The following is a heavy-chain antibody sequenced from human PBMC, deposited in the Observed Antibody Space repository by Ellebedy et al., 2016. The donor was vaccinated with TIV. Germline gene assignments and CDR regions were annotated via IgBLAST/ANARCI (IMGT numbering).Heavy chain of an antibody. CDR1: GFTFSSYV. CDR2: ISYDGSNK. Sequence: PGGSLRLSCAASGFTFSSYVMHWVRQAPGKGLEWVASISYDGSNKYYADAVKGRFAISRDNYENTLYLQVNSLTTEDTAVYYCARDRPATVVAGALEYWGQGTLVTVSS. CDR3: ARDRPATVVAGALEY. V-gene: IGHV3-30*09. J-gene: IGHJ4*02. D-gene: IGHD3-22*01.